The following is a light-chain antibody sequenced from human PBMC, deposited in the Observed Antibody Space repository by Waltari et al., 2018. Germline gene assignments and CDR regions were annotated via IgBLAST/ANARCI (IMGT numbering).Light chain of an antibody. V-gene: IGKV1-9*01. J-gene: IGKJ3*01. CDR3: QQVNSYPFT. CDR2: AGS. Sequence: QLNQSPSSLSASVGDRATITCRASQGISSYLAWYQQKPGKAPKLLIYAGSTLLNGVPSRFSCGGFGTDFALTISSLQPEDFATYYCQQVNSYPFTFGPGTTVDIK. CDR1: QGISSY.